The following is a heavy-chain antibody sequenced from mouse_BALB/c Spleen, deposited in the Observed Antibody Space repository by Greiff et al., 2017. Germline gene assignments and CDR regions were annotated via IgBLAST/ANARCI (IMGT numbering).Heavy chain of an antibody. J-gene: IGHJ2*01. CDR2: IYPGDGDT. CDR3: ARSTMINRYFDY. Sequence: VQLQQSGPELVKPGASVKMSCKASGYTFTSYVMHWVKQTPGQGLEWIGAIYPGDGDTRYTQKFKGKATLTADNSSSTAYMQLSSLASEDSAVYCCARSTMINRYFDYWGQGTTLTVSA. V-gene: IGHV1-87*01. CDR1: GYTFTSYV. D-gene: IGHD2-4*01.